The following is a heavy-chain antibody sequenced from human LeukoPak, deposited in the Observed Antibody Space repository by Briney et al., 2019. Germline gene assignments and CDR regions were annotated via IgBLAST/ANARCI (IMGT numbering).Heavy chain of an antibody. CDR1: GFTFSSYA. Sequence: PGGSLRLSCAASGFTFSSYAMSWVRQAPGKGLEWVSAISGGGGSTYYADSVKGRFTISRDNSKNTLYLQMNSLRAEDTAVYYCARYSGYYDFALYYWGQGTLVTVSS. CDR2: ISGGGGST. J-gene: IGHJ4*02. V-gene: IGHV3-23*01. CDR3: ARYSGYYDFALYY. D-gene: IGHD5-12*01.